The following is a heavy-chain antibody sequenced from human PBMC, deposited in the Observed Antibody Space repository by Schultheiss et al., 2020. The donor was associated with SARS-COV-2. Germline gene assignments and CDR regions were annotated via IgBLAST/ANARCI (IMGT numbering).Heavy chain of an antibody. CDR3: ARDSGSYHWYFDL. D-gene: IGHD1-26*01. Sequence: SETLSLTCAVYGGSFSGYYWSWIRQPPKKGLEWIGYIYYSGSTNYNPSLKSRVTISVDTSKNQFSLKLSSVTAADTAVYYCARDSGSYHWYFDLWGRGTLVTVSS. V-gene: IGHV4-59*01. J-gene: IGHJ2*01. CDR1: GGSFSGYY. CDR2: IYYSGST.